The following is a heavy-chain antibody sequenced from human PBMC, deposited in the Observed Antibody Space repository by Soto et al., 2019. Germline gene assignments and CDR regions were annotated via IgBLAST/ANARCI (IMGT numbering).Heavy chain of an antibody. CDR2: ISSSSSII. J-gene: IGHJ4*02. CDR1: GFTVSSDY. V-gene: IGHV3-48*01. D-gene: IGHD3-22*01. Sequence: GGSLRLSCAASGFTVSSDYMSWVRQAPGKGLEWVSYISSSSSIIFYTDSVKGRFTVSRDNAKNSLYLQMNSLRAEDTAVYYCARPMYYYDSSGPPAYWGQGTLVTVPS. CDR3: ARPMYYYDSSGPPAY.